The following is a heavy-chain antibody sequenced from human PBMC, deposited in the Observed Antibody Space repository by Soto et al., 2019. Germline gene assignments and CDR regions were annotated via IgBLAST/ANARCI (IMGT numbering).Heavy chain of an antibody. Sequence: QVQLQESGPGLVKPSGTLSLTCAVSGGSISSSNWWSWVRQPPGKGLEWIGEIYHSGSTNYNPSLKSRVTISGDKSKNQFSLKLSSVTAADTAVYYYARDGGLLWPGGVRAFDIWGQGTMVTVSS. D-gene: IGHD3-10*01. CDR3: ARDGGLLWPGGVRAFDI. V-gene: IGHV4-4*02. J-gene: IGHJ3*02. CDR2: IYHSGST. CDR1: GGSISSSNW.